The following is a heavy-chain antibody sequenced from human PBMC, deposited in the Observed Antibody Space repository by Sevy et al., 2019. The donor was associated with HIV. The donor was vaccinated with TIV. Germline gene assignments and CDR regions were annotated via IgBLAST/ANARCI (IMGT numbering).Heavy chain of an antibody. D-gene: IGHD6-6*01. CDR2: VRSNTDGGTT. J-gene: IGHJ4*02. CDR1: GFTFSTVW. Sequence: GESLKISCVASGFTFSTVWMSWVRQAPGKGLEGVGRVRSNTDGGTTDYPAPVKGRFTISRDDSKNTLYLQMNNLETEETAVYYCTVDPVHFLWGQGTLVTVSS. CDR3: TVDPVHFL. V-gene: IGHV3-15*05.